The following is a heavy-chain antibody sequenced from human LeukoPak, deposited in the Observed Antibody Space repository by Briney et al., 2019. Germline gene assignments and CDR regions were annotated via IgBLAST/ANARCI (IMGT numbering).Heavy chain of an antibody. Sequence: GGSLRLSCAASGFTVSSNYMSWVRQAPGKGLEWVSVIYSGGSTYYADSVKGRFTISRDNSKNTLYPQMNSLRAEDTAVYYCARDRSTTMVRGVITLGYWGQGTLVTVSS. CDR2: IYSGGST. D-gene: IGHD3-10*01. CDR1: GFTVSSNY. V-gene: IGHV3-66*01. J-gene: IGHJ4*02. CDR3: ARDRSTTMVRGVITLGY.